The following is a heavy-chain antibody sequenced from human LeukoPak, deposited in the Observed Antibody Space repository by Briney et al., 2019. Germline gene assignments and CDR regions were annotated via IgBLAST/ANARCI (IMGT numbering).Heavy chain of an antibody. J-gene: IGHJ4*02. CDR3: AILSCGIAAAGTEDY. CDR2: ISSDGSKT. V-gene: IGHV3-30*07. CDR1: GFIFSNYA. Sequence: GGSLRLSCAASGFIFSNYAMHWVRQAPGKGLEWVALISSDGSKTYHADSVKGRFSISRDNSKNTLYLQMNSLRAEDTAVYYCAILSCGIAAAGTEDYWGQGTLVTVSS. D-gene: IGHD6-13*01.